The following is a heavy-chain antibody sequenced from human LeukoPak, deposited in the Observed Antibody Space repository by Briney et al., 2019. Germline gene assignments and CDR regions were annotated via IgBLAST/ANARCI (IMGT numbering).Heavy chain of an antibody. Sequence: GASVKVSCKASGYTFTSYGISWVRQAPGQGLEWMGWISGYNGNTNYAQKLQGRVTMTTDTSTSTAYMELRSLRSDDTAVYYCARWPGYSSGWYEGYFDYWGQGTLVTVSS. D-gene: IGHD6-19*01. CDR3: ARWPGYSSGWYEGYFDY. CDR1: GYTFTSYG. J-gene: IGHJ4*02. V-gene: IGHV1-18*01. CDR2: ISGYNGNT.